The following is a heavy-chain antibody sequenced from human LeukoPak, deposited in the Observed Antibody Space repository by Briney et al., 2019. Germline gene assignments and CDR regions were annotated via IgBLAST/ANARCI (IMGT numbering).Heavy chain of an antibody. J-gene: IGHJ4*02. CDR3: ARLVGATIPFDY. D-gene: IGHD1-26*01. CDR2: INPNSGGT. CDR1: GYTFTGYY. Sequence: ASVKVSCKASGYTFTGYYMHWVRQAPGQGLEWMGWINPNSGGTNYAQKFQGRVTMTRDTSISTAYMEPSRLRSDDTAVYYCARLVGATIPFDYWGQGTLVTVSS. V-gene: IGHV1-2*02.